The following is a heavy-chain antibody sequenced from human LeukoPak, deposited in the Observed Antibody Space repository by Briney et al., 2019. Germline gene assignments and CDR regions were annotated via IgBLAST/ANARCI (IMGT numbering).Heavy chain of an antibody. D-gene: IGHD6-19*01. V-gene: IGHV4-59*01. CDR3: ARALGYSSGWYLAY. Sequence: SETLSLTCTVSGGSISSYYWSWIRQPPGKGLEWIGYIYYSGSTNYNPSLKSRVTISVDTSKNQFSLKLSSVTAADTAVYYCARALGYSSGWYLAYWGQGTLVTVSS. CDR1: GGSISSYY. CDR2: IYYSGST. J-gene: IGHJ4*02.